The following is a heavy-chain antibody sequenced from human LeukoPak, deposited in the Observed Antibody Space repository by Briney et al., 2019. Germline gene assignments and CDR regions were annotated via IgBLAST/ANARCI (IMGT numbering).Heavy chain of an antibody. J-gene: IGHJ5*02. D-gene: IGHD3-10*02. Sequence: KTSETLSLTCTVSGGSISSYYWSWIRQPPGKGLEWIGYIYYSGSTNYNPSLKSRVTISVDTSKNQFSLKLSSVTAADTAVYYCARSQTPGCSFCWFDPWGQGTLVTVSS. CDR1: GGSISSYY. V-gene: IGHV4-59*01. CDR3: ARSQTPGCSFCWFDP. CDR2: IYYSGST.